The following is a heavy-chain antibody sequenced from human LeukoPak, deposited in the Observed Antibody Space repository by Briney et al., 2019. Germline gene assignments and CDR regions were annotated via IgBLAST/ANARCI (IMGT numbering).Heavy chain of an antibody. D-gene: IGHD3-16*02. Sequence: GGSLRLSCAASGFTFSSYAMSWVRQAPGKGLEWVSAISGSGGSTYYADSVKGRFTISRDNSKNTLYLQMNSLRAEDTAVYYCVKDPETYYDYVWGSYRLPHESFDYWGQGTLVTVSS. V-gene: IGHV3-23*01. CDR2: ISGSGGST. J-gene: IGHJ4*02. CDR1: GFTFSSYA. CDR3: VKDPETYYDYVWGSYRLPHESFDY.